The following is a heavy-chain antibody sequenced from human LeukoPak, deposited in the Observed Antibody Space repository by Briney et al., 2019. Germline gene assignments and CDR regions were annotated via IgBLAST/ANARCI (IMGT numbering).Heavy chain of an antibody. Sequence: GASVKVSCKASGYTFTGHYMHWVRQAPGQGLEWMGWINPNSGGTNYAQKFQGRVTMTRDTSISTAYMELSRLTSDDTAVYYCARGPYCSGGRCYGAIDYWGQGTLVTVSS. V-gene: IGHV1-2*02. CDR1: GYTFTGHY. CDR3: ARGPYCSGGRCYGAIDY. CDR2: INPNSGGT. D-gene: IGHD2-15*01. J-gene: IGHJ4*02.